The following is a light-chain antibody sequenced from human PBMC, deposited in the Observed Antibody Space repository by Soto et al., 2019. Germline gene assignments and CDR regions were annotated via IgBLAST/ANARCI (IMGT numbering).Light chain of an antibody. V-gene: IGLV1-40*01. Sequence: QSVLTQTPSVSGAPGQKITMSCTGSSSNIGAGYDVHWYQQLPGAAPRLLIYADNNRPSGVPDRFSASNSGTSASLAITGLQGEDEAVYYCQSYDTSLSGVIFGAWTKVTVL. CDR3: QSYDTSLSGVI. CDR2: ADN. CDR1: SSNIGAGYD. J-gene: IGLJ2*01.